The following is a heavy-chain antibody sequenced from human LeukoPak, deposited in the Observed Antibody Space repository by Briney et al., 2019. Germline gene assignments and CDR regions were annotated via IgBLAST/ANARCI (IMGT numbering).Heavy chain of an antibody. Sequence: SETLSLTCTVSGGSIRSYYWSWIRQPPGKGLECIGYNIGSTNYNPSLKSRVTISVDTSKNQFSLKLSSVTAADTAVYYCARGKGRGIAVAGTGYYYMDVWGKGTTVTVSS. D-gene: IGHD6-19*01. CDR2: NIGST. J-gene: IGHJ6*03. CDR1: GGSIRSYY. V-gene: IGHV4-59*08. CDR3: ARGKGRGIAVAGTGYYYMDV.